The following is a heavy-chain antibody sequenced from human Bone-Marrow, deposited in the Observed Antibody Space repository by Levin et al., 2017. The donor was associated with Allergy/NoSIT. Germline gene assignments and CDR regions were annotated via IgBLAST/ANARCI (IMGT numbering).Heavy chain of an antibody. D-gene: IGHD5-18*01. J-gene: IGHJ2*01. CDR1: GFTFSSYG. Sequence: GGSLRLSCAASGFTFSSYGMHWVRQAPGKGLEWVAVIWYDGSNKYYADSVKGRFTISRDNSKNTLYLQMNSLRAEDTAVYYCARDMAYVDTDIPGRFDLWGRGTLVTFSS. CDR3: ARDMAYVDTDIPGRFDL. V-gene: IGHV3-33*01. CDR2: IWYDGSNK.